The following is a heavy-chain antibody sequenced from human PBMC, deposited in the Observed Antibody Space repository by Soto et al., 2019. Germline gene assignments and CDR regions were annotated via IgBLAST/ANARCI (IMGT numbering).Heavy chain of an antibody. D-gene: IGHD3-22*01. CDR3: AKDRTTMIVVVHDS. CDR1: GFTFSSYA. V-gene: IGHV3-23*01. CDR2: ISDSGERT. Sequence: PGGSLRLSCAASGFTFSSYAMTWVRQAPGKGPEWVAGISDSGERTYYADSVKGPFTISRDNSKNTVFLQMSSLRAEDTAVYYCAKDRTTMIVVVHDSWGQGTLVTVSS. J-gene: IGHJ4*02.